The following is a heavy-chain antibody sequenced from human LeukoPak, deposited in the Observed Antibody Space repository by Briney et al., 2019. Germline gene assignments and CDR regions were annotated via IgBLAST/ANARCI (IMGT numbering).Heavy chain of an antibody. CDR3: ARDGPLGYFQD. J-gene: IGHJ1*01. CDR1: GYTFGTSG. CDR2: IRTDFRMT. V-gene: IGHV1-18*01. Sequence: ASVKLSRKTSGYTFGTSGICWVRQAPGQGLGWMGWIRTDFRMTYYAQKVQGRVAMTADTSTRTAYLELRSLRSDDTAVYYCARDGPLGYFQDWGQGTLVTVST. D-gene: IGHD3-10*01.